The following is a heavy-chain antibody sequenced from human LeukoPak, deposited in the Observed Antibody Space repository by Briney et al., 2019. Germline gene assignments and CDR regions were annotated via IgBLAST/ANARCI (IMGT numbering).Heavy chain of an antibody. CDR3: ATPSRTEDGDYGVC. D-gene: IGHD4-17*01. CDR2: IIPILDLA. J-gene: IGHJ4*02. Sequence: SVKVSCKASGYTFTNYYMHWVRQAPGQGLEWMGRIIPILDLAHYTQKFQGRLTITADKSTNTSYMELTSLTAEDTAVYYCATPSRTEDGDYGVCWGQGTLVTVSS. CDR1: GYTFTNYY. V-gene: IGHV1-69*02.